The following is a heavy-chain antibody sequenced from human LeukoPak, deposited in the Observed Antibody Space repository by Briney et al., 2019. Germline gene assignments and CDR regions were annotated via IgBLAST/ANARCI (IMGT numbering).Heavy chain of an antibody. D-gene: IGHD3-10*01. CDR2: INPNSGGT. V-gene: IGHV1-2*02. J-gene: IGHJ4*02. Sequence: ASVKVSCKASGYPFIGYYIHWVRQAPGQGLEWMGWINPNSGGTNYAQKFQGRVTMTRDTSISTAYMELSGLGSDDTAVYYCARDYYGSGSYYNPIDYWGQGTLVTVSS. CDR1: GYPFIGYY. CDR3: ARDYYGSGSYYNPIDY.